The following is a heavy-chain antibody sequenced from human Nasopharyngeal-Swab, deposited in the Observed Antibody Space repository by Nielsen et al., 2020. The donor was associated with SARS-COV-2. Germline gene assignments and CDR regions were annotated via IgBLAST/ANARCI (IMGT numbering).Heavy chain of an antibody. D-gene: IGHD2-15*01. V-gene: IGHV4-4*07. CDR3: ASYSRLLGLFDY. J-gene: IGHJ4*02. CDR1: GGSISSYY. CDR2: IYTSGST. Sequence: GSLRLSCTVSGGSISSYYWSWIRQPAGKGLEWIGRIYTSGSTNYNPSLKSRVTISVDTSKNQFSLKLSSVTAADTAVYYCASYSRLLGLFDYWGQGTLVTVSS.